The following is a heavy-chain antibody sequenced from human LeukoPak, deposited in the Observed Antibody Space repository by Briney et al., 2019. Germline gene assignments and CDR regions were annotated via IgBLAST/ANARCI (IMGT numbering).Heavy chain of an antibody. CDR1: GDSFSSHY. CDR3: ARELVTVTKGFDI. Sequence: PSETLSLTCAVSGDSFSSHYWTWIRQPPGKGLEWIGYISYIGSTNYNPSLKSRVTISIDTSKNQFSLKLSSVTAADTAVYYCARELVTVTKGFDIWGQGTMVSVSS. CDR2: ISYIGST. D-gene: IGHD4-17*01. J-gene: IGHJ3*02. V-gene: IGHV4-59*11.